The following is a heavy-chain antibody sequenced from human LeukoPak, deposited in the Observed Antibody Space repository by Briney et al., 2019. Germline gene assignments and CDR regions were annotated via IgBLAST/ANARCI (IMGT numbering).Heavy chain of an antibody. V-gene: IGHV4-39*07. CDR2: INHSGST. D-gene: IGHD3-22*01. CDR1: GGSISSSSYY. CDR3: ARGPPQILVVVITSLRYFDL. J-gene: IGHJ2*01. Sequence: SETLSLTCTVSGGSISSSSYYWGWIRQPPGKGLEWIGEINHSGSTNYNPSLKSRVTISVDTSKNQFSLKLSSVTAADTAVYYCARGPPQILVVVITSLRYFDLWGRGTLVTVSS.